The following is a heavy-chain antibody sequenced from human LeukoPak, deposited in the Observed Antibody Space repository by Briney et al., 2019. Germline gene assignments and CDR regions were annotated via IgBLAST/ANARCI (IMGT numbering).Heavy chain of an antibody. CDR1: GVTLSDHH. CDR2: TRSKARRYTT. J-gene: IGHJ3*02. Sequence: PGGSLRLSCAASGVTLSDHHMDWVRQAPGKGLEWVGRTRSKARRYTTEFAASVKGRFAIARDDSKNSMYLQMNNLKTEDTAVYYCTRDGAVGDNTAFDIWGQGTLVTVSS. D-gene: IGHD6-19*01. V-gene: IGHV3-72*01. CDR3: TRDGAVGDNTAFDI.